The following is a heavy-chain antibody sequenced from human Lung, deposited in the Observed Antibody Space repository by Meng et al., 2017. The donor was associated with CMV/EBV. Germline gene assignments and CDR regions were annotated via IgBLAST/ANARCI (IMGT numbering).Heavy chain of an antibody. D-gene: IGHD1-26*01. CDR2: IEDNGSGV. CDR3: YMGHYSGA. Sequence: GGSLRLSCAASGFTFSNFWMNWVRQAPGKGLEWVANIEDNGSGVYYVDSVKGRFTISRDNARNALYLQMDSLRVEDTAVYYCYMGHYSGAWGQGTLVNGAS. V-gene: IGHV3-7*01. J-gene: IGHJ5*02. CDR1: GFTFSNFW.